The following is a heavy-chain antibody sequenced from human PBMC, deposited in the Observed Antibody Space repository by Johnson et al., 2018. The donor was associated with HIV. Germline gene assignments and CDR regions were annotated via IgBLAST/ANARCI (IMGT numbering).Heavy chain of an antibody. CDR1: GFTFSSHT. J-gene: IGHJ3*02. CDR2: ISHAGNNK. Sequence: QVQLVESGGGVVQPGRSLRLSCAASGFTFSSHTMHWVRQAPGKGLEWVTIISHAGNNKNYEDSVKGRFTISRDNSKNTLYLQMNSLRAEDTAVYYCARESVALVAFDIWGQGTMVTVSS. D-gene: IGHD6-13*01. V-gene: IGHV3-30*14. CDR3: ARESVALVAFDI.